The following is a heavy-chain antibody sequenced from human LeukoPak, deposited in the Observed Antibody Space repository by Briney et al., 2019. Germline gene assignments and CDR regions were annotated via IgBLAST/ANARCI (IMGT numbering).Heavy chain of an antibody. V-gene: IGHV3-30-3*01. CDR1: GFTFSSYA. J-gene: IGHJ4*02. CDR3: ARDPGWELRDYYFDY. D-gene: IGHD1-26*01. Sequence: GGSLRLSCAASGFTFSSYAMHWVRPAPGKGLEWVAVISYDGSNKYYADSVKGRFTISRDNSKNTLYLQMNSLRAEDTAVYYCARDPGWELRDYYFDYWGQGTLVTVSS. CDR2: ISYDGSNK.